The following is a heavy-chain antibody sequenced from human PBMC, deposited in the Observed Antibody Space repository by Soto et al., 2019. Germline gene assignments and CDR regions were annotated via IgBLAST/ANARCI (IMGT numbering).Heavy chain of an antibody. CDR1: GFTFNTYA. Sequence: EVQLLESGGGLVQPGGSLRLSCAASGFTFNTYAMNWVRQAPGKGLEWVSTISVSGDSAYFADSVRGRFTISRDNSKNTVYLKMNSLRADDTAMYYCATRHLSYCSGGTCNPFDFWGQGTLVTVSS. J-gene: IGHJ4*02. D-gene: IGHD2-15*01. CDR2: ISVSGDSA. CDR3: ATRHLSYCSGGTCNPFDF. V-gene: IGHV3-23*01.